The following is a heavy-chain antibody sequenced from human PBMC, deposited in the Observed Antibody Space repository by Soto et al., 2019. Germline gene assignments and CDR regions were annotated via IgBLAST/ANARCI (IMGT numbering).Heavy chain of an antibody. J-gene: IGHJ4*02. CDR1: GGSISSGGYY. D-gene: IGHD3-22*01. Sequence: SETLSLTCTVSGGSISSGGYYWSWIRQHPGKGLEWIGYIYYSGSTYYNPSLKSRVTISVDTSKNQFSLKLSSVTAADTAVYYCARNYYDSSAIPDYWGQGTLVTVSS. CDR3: ARNYYDSSAIPDY. CDR2: IYYSGST. V-gene: IGHV4-30-4*08.